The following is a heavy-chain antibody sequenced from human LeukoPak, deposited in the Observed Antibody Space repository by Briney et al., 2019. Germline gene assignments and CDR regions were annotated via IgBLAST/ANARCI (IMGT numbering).Heavy chain of an antibody. V-gene: IGHV4-39*01. CDR1: GGSISSSSYS. CDR2: IYYSGST. CDR3: ARHWFSRPIDY. D-gene: IGHD3-10*01. J-gene: IGHJ4*02. Sequence: PSETLSLTCTVSGGSISSSSYSWGWIRQPPGKGLEWIGSIYYSGSTYYNPSLKSRVTISVDTSKNQFSLKLSSVTAADTAAYYCARHWFSRPIDYWGQGTLVTVSS.